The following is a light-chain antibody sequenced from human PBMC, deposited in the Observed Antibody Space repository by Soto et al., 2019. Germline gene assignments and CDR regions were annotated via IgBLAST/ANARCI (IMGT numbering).Light chain of an antibody. CDR2: GAS. Sequence: IVMTQSPATLSVSPGERVTLSCRASQSIDSKLAWYQQRPGQAPRLLIYGASIRATGIPARFSGSGSGTEFTLTISGLQSEDFATYYCQQYNTSPWTFGQGTKVEIK. J-gene: IGKJ1*01. CDR3: QQYNTSPWT. CDR1: QSIDSK. V-gene: IGKV3-15*01.